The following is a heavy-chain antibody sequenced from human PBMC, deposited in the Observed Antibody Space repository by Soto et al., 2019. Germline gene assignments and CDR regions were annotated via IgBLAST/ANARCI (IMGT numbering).Heavy chain of an antibody. Sequence: EVQLVESGGGLVQPGRSLRLSCAASGFTVDDYAMHWVRQAPGKGLEWVSGISWNSETIDYADSVKGRFTISRDNAKSSLFLQMNNLRPDDTALYYCAKDMKWGGMTTIHYFDSWGQGTLVTVSS. D-gene: IGHD4-17*01. J-gene: IGHJ4*02. CDR2: ISWNSETI. CDR1: GFTVDDYA. CDR3: AKDMKWGGMTTIHYFDS. V-gene: IGHV3-9*01.